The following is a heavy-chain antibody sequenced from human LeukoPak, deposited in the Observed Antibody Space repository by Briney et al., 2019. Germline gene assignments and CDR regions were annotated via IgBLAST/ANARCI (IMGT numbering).Heavy chain of an antibody. CDR1: GSTFTNAW. J-gene: IGHJ3*02. D-gene: IGHD1-1*01. CDR3: ARKMKTGDRVGTFDI. CDR2: IGTDGSYI. Sequence: PGGSLRLSCAASGSTFTNAWMNWVRQAPMKGLEWVSSIGTDGSYIYYADSVQGRFTTSRDNAKNSLYLQMNSLTAEDTAVYYCARKMKTGDRVGTFDIWGQGTMVTVSS. V-gene: IGHV3-21*01.